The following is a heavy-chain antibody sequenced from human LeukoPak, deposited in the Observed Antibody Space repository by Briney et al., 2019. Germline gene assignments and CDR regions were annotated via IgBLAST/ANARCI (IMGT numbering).Heavy chain of an antibody. J-gene: IGHJ3*02. D-gene: IGHD1-26*01. Sequence: GGSLRLSCAASGFTVSSNYMSWVRQAPGKGLEWVSVIYSGGSIYYADSVEGRFTISRDNSKNTLYLQMNSLRAEDTAVYYCARDKIVGATTPRDAFDIWGQGTMVTVSS. V-gene: IGHV3-66*02. CDR1: GFTVSSNY. CDR2: IYSGGSI. CDR3: ARDKIVGATTPRDAFDI.